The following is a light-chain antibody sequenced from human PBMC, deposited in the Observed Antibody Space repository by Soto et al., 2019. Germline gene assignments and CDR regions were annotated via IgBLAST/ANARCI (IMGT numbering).Light chain of an antibody. CDR2: AAS. J-gene: IGKJ4*01. CDR3: QNYNSAPLT. CDR1: QGISSY. Sequence: DIQMTQSPSSLSASVGDRVTISCRASQGISSYLAWYQQKPGKVPKLLIYAASTVQSGVPSRFSGSGAGPDFTLTISSLQPEDVATYYCQNYNSAPLTFGGGTKVDIK. V-gene: IGKV1-27*01.